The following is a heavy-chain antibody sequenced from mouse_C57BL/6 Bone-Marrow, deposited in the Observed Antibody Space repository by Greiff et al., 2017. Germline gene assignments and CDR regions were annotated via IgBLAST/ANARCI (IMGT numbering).Heavy chain of an antibody. D-gene: IGHD2-4*01. J-gene: IGHJ4*01. CDR2: IHPNSGST. CDR1: GYTFTSYW. Sequence: QVQLQQPGAELVKPGASVKLSCKASGYTFTSYWMHWVKQRPGQGLEWIGMIHPNSGSTNYNEKFKSKATLTVDKSSSTAYMQLSSLTSEDSAVYYCARGGYDYDRYAMDYWGQGTSVTVSS. CDR3: ARGGYDYDRYAMDY. V-gene: IGHV1-64*01.